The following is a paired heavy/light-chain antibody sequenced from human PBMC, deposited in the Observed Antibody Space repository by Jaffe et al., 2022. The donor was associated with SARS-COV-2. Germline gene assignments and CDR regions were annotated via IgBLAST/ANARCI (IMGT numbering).Light chain of an antibody. CDR2: DNS. V-gene: IGLV1-40*01. CDR3: QSYDSSLSGYV. CDR1: SSNIGAGFD. Sequence: QSVLTQPPSVSGAPGQRVTISCTGSSSNIGAGFDVHWYQQLPGTAPKLLIYDNSNRPSGVPDRFSGSKSGTSASLAISGLQAEDEADYYCQSYDSSLSGYVFATGTKVTVL. J-gene: IGLJ1*01.
Heavy chain of an antibody. D-gene: IGHD2-21*01. J-gene: IGHJ5*02. CDR3: ARGAYGSNRNLFDP. Sequence: QVQLVESGGGVVQPGRSLRLSCVASGFTFSTYSMHWVRQAPGKGLEWVAVISYDGSNKYYADSVKGRFTISRDNSKNTLYLQVNSLRAEDTAVYYCARGAYGSNRNLFDPWGQGTLVTVSS. V-gene: IGHV3-30*04. CDR1: GFTFSTYS. CDR2: ISYDGSNK.